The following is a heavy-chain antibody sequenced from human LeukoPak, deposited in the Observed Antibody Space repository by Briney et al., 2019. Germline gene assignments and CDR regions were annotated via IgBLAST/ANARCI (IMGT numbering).Heavy chain of an antibody. CDR3: ARASGDYGVYYFDY. J-gene: IGHJ4*02. Sequence: GGSLRLSCAASGFTFSSYAMSWVRQAPGKGLEWVSSISSSSSYIYYADSVKGRFTISRDNAKNSLYLQMNSLRAEDTAVYYCARASGDYGVYYFDYWGQGTLVTVSS. CDR1: GFTFSSYA. D-gene: IGHD4-17*01. CDR2: ISSSSSYI. V-gene: IGHV3-21*01.